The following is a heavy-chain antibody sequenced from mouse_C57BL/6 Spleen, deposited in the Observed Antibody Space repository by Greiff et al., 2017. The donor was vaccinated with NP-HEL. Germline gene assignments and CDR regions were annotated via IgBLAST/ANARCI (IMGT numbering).Heavy chain of an antibody. D-gene: IGHD4-1*01. CDR3: ARKLGRGAMDY. Sequence: QVQLKQPGPELVKPGASVKISCKASGYAFSSSWMNWVKQRPGQGLEWIGRIYPGDGDTNYNGKFKGKATLTADKSSSTAYMQLSSLTSEDSAVYFCARKLGRGAMDYWGQGTSVTVSS. J-gene: IGHJ4*01. CDR2: IYPGDGDT. CDR1: GYAFSSSW. V-gene: IGHV1-82*01.